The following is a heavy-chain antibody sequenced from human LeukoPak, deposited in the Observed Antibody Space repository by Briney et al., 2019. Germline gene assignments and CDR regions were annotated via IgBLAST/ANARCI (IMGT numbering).Heavy chain of an antibody. D-gene: IGHD3-3*01. CDR1: GFTFSSYG. CDR3: AKDYTIFGIVIHLFDY. Sequence: TGGSLRLSCVGTGFTFSSYGMHWVRQAPGKGLEWVAVISYDGSNEDYADSVTGRFNISRDNSKNTLYLQMNSLRPEDTAVYYCAKDYTIFGIVIHLFDYWGQGTLVTVSS. V-gene: IGHV3-30*18. J-gene: IGHJ4*02. CDR2: ISYDGSNE.